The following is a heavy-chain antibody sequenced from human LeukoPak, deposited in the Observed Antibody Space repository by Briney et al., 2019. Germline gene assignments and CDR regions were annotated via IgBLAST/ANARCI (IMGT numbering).Heavy chain of an antibody. CDR1: GFTFSSYA. D-gene: IGHD2-15*01. CDR2: ISYDGSNK. Sequence: GGSLRLSCAASGFTFSSYAMHWVRQAPGKGLEWVAVISYDGSNKYYADSVKGRFTISRDNSKNTLYLQMNSLRAEDTAVYYCARAAVVVVASIPWFDPWGQRTLVTVSS. V-gene: IGHV3-30-3*01. CDR3: ARAAVVVVASIPWFDP. J-gene: IGHJ5*02.